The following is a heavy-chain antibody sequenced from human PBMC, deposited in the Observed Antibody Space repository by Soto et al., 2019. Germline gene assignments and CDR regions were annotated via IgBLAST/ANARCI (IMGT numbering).Heavy chain of an antibody. CDR3: ARGQRFSDWFYP. V-gene: IGHV4-4*07. J-gene: IGHJ5*02. Sequence: QVHLQESGPGLVKPSETLSLTCSVSGGTISGYYWTWIRQPAGKGLEWIGRIYSSGNTKYNPSLQSRVTMSLDTSNNQFSLRLTSVTAADTAVYYCARGQRFSDWFYPWCQGNLVTVSS. CDR2: IYSSGNT. CDR1: GGTISGYY. D-gene: IGHD3-3*01.